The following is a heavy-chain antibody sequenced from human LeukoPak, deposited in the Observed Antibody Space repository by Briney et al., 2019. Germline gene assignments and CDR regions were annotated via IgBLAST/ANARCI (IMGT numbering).Heavy chain of an antibody. CDR1: GVSISNYF. Sequence: PSETLSLTCTVSGVSISNYFWSWILQPPGKGLEWIGYIYYSRNTNYNPSLKSRVTISVDTSKNQFSLKVTSATAADTAVYYCARGSWYSSGVWPVFDHWGQGTLITVSS. V-gene: IGHV4-59*01. CDR3: ARGSWYSSGVWPVFDH. D-gene: IGHD6-19*01. CDR2: IYYSRNT. J-gene: IGHJ4*02.